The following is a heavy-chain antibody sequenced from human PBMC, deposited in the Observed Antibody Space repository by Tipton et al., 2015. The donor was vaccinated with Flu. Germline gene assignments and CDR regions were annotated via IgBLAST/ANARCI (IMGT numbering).Heavy chain of an antibody. CDR3: ARHRGTTATTLDWFDP. Sequence: LRLSCTVSGYSISGDYYWGWIRQPPGKGLEWIGSSHHSGGTYYNPSLKSRVTISVDTPKSQFPLRLNSVTAADTGVYYCARHRGTTATTLDWFDPWGQGTLVNVSS. CDR2: SHHSGGT. J-gene: IGHJ5*02. V-gene: IGHV4-38-2*02. D-gene: IGHD4-17*01. CDR1: GYSISGDYY.